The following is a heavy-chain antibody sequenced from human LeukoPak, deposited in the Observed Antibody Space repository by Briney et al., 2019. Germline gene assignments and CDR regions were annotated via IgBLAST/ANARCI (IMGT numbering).Heavy chain of an antibody. CDR3: AKDKIPTYSSSFANWFDP. Sequence: GGSLRLSCAASGFTFDDYAMHWVRQAPGKGLEWVSGISWNSGSIGYADSVKGRFTISRDNAKNSLYLQMNSLRAEDTALYYCAKDKIPTYSSSFANWFDPWGQGTLVTVSS. V-gene: IGHV3-9*01. J-gene: IGHJ5*02. CDR2: ISWNSGSI. CDR1: GFTFDDYA. D-gene: IGHD6-6*01.